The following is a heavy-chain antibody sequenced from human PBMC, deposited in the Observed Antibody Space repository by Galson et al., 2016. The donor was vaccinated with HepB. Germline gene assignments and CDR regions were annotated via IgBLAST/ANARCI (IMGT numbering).Heavy chain of an antibody. CDR1: GFTFSSYA. CDR3: ARGRTTSCNSAFDI. D-gene: IGHD2-2*02. V-gene: IGHV3-23*01. CDR2: ISGSGAST. Sequence: SLRLSCAASGFTFSSYAMSWVRQAPGKGLEWVSVISGSGASTYYADSVKGRFTISGDNSKNTLYLQVNSLRVEDTAIYYCARGRTTSCNSAFDIWGQGTMVTVSS. J-gene: IGHJ3*02.